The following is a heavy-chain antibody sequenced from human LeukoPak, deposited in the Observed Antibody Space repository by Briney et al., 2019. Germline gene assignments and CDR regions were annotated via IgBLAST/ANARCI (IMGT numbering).Heavy chain of an antibody. Sequence: GGSLRLSCAASGFTFSTFAMIWVRQPPGKGLEWVSSIFPSGGEIHYADSVRGRFTISRDNSKSTLSLQMNSLRAEDTAIYYCARDSVDCRGCAFDLWGQGTMVTVSS. CDR1: GFTFSTFA. CDR2: IFPSGGEI. V-gene: IGHV3-23*01. J-gene: IGHJ3*01. D-gene: IGHD3-10*01. CDR3: ARDSVDCRGCAFDL.